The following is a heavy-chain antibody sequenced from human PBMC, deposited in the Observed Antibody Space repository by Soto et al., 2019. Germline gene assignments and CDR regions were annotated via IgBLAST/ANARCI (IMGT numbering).Heavy chain of an antibody. CDR1: GGTFSSYT. Sequence: SVKVSCKASGGTFSSYTISWVRQAPGQGLEWMGRIIPILGIANYAQKFQGRVTITADKSTSTAYMELSSLRSEDTAVFFCARDLSLLTDDYYYYYMDDWGKGTTVTVSS. V-gene: IGHV1-69*04. J-gene: IGHJ6*03. CDR2: IIPILGIA. D-gene: IGHD2-15*01. CDR3: ARDLSLLTDDYYYYYMDD.